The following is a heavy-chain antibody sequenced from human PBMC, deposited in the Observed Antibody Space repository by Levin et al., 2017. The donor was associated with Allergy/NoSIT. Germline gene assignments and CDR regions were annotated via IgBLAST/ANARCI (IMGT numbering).Heavy chain of an antibody. Sequence: GGSLRLSCAGSGITFSDHYMDWVRQAPGKGLEWVGRTRNRAQSYSTEYAASVKGRFTLLRDDSENSVYLQMNSLKTEDTAVYYCACSAADYRDFDYWGQGTLVTVSS. V-gene: IGHV3-72*01. CDR1: GITFSDHY. D-gene: IGHD6-13*01. J-gene: IGHJ4*01. CDR2: TRNRAQSYST. CDR3: ACSAADYRDFDY.